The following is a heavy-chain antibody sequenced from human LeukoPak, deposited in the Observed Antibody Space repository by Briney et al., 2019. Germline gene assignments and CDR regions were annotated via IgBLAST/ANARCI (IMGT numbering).Heavy chain of an antibody. V-gene: IGHV1-69-2*01. CDR2: VDPEDGET. CDR3: AKDYSNYSMGY. J-gene: IGHJ4*02. D-gene: IGHD4-11*01. CDR1: GYTFTDYY. Sequence: ASVKVSCKVSGYTFTDYYMHWVQHAPGKGLEWMGLVDPEDGETIYAEKFQGRVTITADTSTDTAYMELSSLRSEDTAVYYCAKDYSNYSMGYWGQGTLVTVSS.